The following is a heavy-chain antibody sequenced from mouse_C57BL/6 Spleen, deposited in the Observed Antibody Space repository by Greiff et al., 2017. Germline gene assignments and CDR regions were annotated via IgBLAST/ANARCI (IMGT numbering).Heavy chain of an antibody. CDR2: INPSNGGT. V-gene: IGHV1-53*01. CDR1: GYTFTSYW. J-gene: IGHJ3*01. D-gene: IGHD1-1*01. Sequence: QVQLQQSGTELVKPGASVKLSCKASGYTFTSYWMHWVKQRPGQGLEWIGNINPSNGGTNYNEKFKSKATLTVDKSSSTAYMQLSSLTSEDSAVYYCARSGFTTVVPLDWGQGTLVTVSA. CDR3: ARSGFTTVVPLD.